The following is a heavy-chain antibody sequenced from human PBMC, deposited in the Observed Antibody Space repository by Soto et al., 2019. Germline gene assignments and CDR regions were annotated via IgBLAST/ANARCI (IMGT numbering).Heavy chain of an antibody. CDR1: GFSFSTYS. CDR3: AKDPSVVVVAATRYYYYGMDV. V-gene: IGHV3-23*01. D-gene: IGHD2-15*01. CDR2: ISGSGGST. J-gene: IGHJ6*02. Sequence: PGESLRLSYESSGFSFSTYSMSWLRQAPGEGLEWVSAISGSGGSTYYADSVKGRFTISRDNSKNTLYLQMNSLRAEDTAVYYCAKDPSVVVVAATRYYYYGMDVWGQGT.